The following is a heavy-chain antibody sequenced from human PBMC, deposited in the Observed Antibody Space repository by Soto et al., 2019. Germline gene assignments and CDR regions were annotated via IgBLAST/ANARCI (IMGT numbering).Heavy chain of an antibody. CDR2: IYYSGST. V-gene: IGHV4-39*02. D-gene: IGHD3-22*01. Sequence: SETLSLTCTVSGGSISSSSYYWGWIRQPPGKGLEWIGSIYYSGSTYYNPSLKSRVTISVDTSKNQFSLKLSSVTAADTAVYYCAGEYLNYYDSSGYSFDYWGQGTLVTVSS. J-gene: IGHJ4*02. CDR3: AGEYLNYYDSSGYSFDY. CDR1: GGSISSSSYY.